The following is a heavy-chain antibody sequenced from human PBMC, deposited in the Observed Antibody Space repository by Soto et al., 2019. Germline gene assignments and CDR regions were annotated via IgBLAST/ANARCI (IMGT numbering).Heavy chain of an antibody. V-gene: IGHV3-30*18. Sequence: SLRLSCAASGFTFSSYGMHWVRQAPGKGLEWVAVISYDGSNKYYADSVKGRFTISRDNSKNTLYLQMNSLRAEDTAVYYCAKDLDKYYYDSSDESGIDYWGQGTLVTVSS. CDR2: ISYDGSNK. D-gene: IGHD3-22*01. J-gene: IGHJ4*02. CDR3: AKDLDKYYYDSSDESGIDY. CDR1: GFTFSSYG.